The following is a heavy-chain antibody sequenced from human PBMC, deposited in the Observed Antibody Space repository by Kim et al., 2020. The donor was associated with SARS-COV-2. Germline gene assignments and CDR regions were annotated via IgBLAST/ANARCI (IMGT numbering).Heavy chain of an antibody. CDR3: ARAPYYYGSGSVGAFDI. Sequence: FKGRVTITADKSTSTAYMELSSLRSEDTAVYYCARAPYYYGSGSVGAFDIWGQGTMVTVSS. V-gene: IGHV1-69*02. D-gene: IGHD3-10*01. J-gene: IGHJ3*02.